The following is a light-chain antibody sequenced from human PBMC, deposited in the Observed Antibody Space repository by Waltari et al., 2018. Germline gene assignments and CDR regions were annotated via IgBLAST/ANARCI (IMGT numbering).Light chain of an antibody. J-gene: IGKJ4*01. V-gene: IGKV1-9*01. Sequence: DIQLTQSPSFLSASVRDRVTITCRASQGISTHLAWYQQKPGKGPKLLIYAASTLQSDIPSRFSGSGSGTEFTLTISILQSEDFATYYCLHLNNFPLSFGGGTKVELK. CDR1: QGISTH. CDR2: AAS. CDR3: LHLNNFPLS.